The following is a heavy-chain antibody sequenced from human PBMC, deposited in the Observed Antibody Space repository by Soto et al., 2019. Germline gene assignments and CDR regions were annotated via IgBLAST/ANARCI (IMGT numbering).Heavy chain of an antibody. D-gene: IGHD3-10*01. J-gene: IGHJ4*02. CDR1: GGSFSGYY. V-gene: IGHV4-34*01. CDR3: AWFMRSGGY. CDR2: INHSGST. Sequence: SETLSLTCSVYGGSFSGYYWSWIRQPPGKGLEWIGEINHSGSTNYNPSLKSRVTISVDTSKNQFSLKLSSVTAADTAVYYCAWFMRSGGYWGQGTPVTVSS.